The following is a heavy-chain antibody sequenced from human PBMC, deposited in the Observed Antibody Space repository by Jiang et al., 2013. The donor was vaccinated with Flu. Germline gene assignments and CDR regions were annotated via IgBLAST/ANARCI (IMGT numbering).Heavy chain of an antibody. CDR1: GGSISSYY. D-gene: IGHD3-22*01. V-gene: IGHV4-59*01. CDR2: IYYSGST. J-gene: IGHJ4*02. CDR3: ARAGYDSSGYYSQLFDY. Sequence: GSGLVKPSETLSLTCTVSGGSISSYYWSWIRQPPGKGLEWIGYIYYSGSTNYNPSLKSRVTISVDTSKNQFSLKLSSVTAADTAVYYCARAGYDSSGYYSQLFDYWGQGTLVTVSS.